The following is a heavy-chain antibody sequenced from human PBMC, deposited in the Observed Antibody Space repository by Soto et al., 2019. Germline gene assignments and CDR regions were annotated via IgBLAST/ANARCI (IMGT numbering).Heavy chain of an antibody. V-gene: IGHV1-69*06. Sequence: QVQLVQSGAEVKTPGSSLKVSCKVSGSRFSNYVISWVRQAPGHGLEWLGRIIPIFNSTKYAQSFQGRVTITADKSTSTASLVLSSLRSDDTAVYYCAREGRGKKAGYNGLVSLGYWGQGTLVTVSS. J-gene: IGHJ4*02. D-gene: IGHD2-2*02. CDR1: GSRFSNYV. CDR3: AREGRGKKAGYNGLVSLGY. CDR2: IIPIFNST.